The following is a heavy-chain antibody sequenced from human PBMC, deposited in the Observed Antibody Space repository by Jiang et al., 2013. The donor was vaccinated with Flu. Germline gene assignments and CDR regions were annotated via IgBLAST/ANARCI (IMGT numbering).Heavy chain of an antibody. CDR3: ARSYYDSSGALDY. J-gene: IGHJ4*02. V-gene: IGHV4-59*13. CDR2: IYYSGST. CDR1: GGSISSYY. Sequence: GLVKPSETLSLTCTVSGGSISSYYWSWIRQPPGKGLEWIGYIYYSGSTNYNPSLKSRVTISVDTSKNQFSLKLSSVTAADTAVYYCARSYYDSSGALDYWGQGTLVTVSS. D-gene: IGHD3-22*01.